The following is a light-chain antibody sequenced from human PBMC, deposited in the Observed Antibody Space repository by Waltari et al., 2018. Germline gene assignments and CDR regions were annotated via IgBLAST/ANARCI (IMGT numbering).Light chain of an antibody. Sequence: DIQMTQSPSTLSASVGDRVTIHCRASQNISNWLSWYQQKPGKAPKLLIDKASTLESGVPSRFSGSGSGTEFTLTISSLQPDDFATYYCQQYNSYSLLTFGGGTKVEIK. CDR3: QQYNSYSLLT. CDR1: QNISNW. CDR2: KAS. V-gene: IGKV1-5*03. J-gene: IGKJ4*01.